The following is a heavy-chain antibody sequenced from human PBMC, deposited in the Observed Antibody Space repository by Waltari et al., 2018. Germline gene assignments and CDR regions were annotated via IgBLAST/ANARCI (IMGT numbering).Heavy chain of an antibody. CDR2: ISGSSFTI. D-gene: IGHD2-15*01. CDR1: GFTFRSYS. V-gene: IGHV3-48*04. Sequence: EVQLVESGGGLAQPGGSLRLSCAASGFTFRSYSMNWVRQAPGKVLELLSYISGSSFTIYYADSVKGRFTISRDNAENSVYLQMNSLRAEDTAVYYSARDGGYCSGGSCPAMDVWGKGTTVTISS. CDR3: ARDGGYCSGGSCPAMDV. J-gene: IGHJ6*04.